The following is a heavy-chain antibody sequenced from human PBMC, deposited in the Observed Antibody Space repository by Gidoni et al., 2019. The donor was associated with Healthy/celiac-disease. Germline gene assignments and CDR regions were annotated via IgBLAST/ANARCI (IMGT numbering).Heavy chain of an antibody. CDR3: ARDANYYDSRFYAFDI. CDR1: GGSISSGGYY. J-gene: IGHJ3*02. CDR2: IYYSGST. V-gene: IGHV4-31*03. D-gene: IGHD3-22*01. Sequence: QVQLQESGPGLVKPSQTLSLTCTVSGGSISSGGYYWSWIRQHPGKGLEWIGYIYYSGSTYYNPSLKSRVTISVDTSKNQFSLKLSSVTAADTAVYYCARDANYYDSRFYAFDIWGQGTMVTVSS.